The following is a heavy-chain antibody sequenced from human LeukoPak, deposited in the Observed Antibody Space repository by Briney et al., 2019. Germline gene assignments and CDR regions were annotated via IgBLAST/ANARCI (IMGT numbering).Heavy chain of an antibody. CDR3: ARPAGSGYYSFDY. J-gene: IGHJ4*02. D-gene: IGHD3-22*01. V-gene: IGHV4-39*01. CDR2: IYYSGST. Sequence: SSETLSLTCTVSGGSISSGSYYWGWIRQPPGKGLEWIGSIYYSGSTYYNPSLKSRVTISVDTSKNQFSLKLSSVTAADTAVYYCARPAGSGYYSFDYWGQGTLVTVSS. CDR1: GGSISSGSYY.